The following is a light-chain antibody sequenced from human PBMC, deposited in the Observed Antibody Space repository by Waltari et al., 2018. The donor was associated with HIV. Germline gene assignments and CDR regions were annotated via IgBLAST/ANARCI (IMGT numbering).Light chain of an antibody. J-gene: IGLJ3*02. V-gene: IGLV1-40*01. CDR1: NSNIGAGLD. Sequence: SVLTQPPSVSGAPGQWVSVPCTGNNSNIGAGLDAHWYRHSPVTAPKLVLYGDTIRPSGVPDRFSGSRSGNSVTLDITGLRAEDEGDYFCQSYDSSLSGLWVFGAGTRLTVL. CDR2: GDT. CDR3: QSYDSSLSGLWV.